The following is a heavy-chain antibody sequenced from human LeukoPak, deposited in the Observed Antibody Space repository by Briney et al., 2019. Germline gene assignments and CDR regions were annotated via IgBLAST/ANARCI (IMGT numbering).Heavy chain of an antibody. J-gene: IGHJ4*02. Sequence: ASETLSLTCTVSGGSITSYYWSWIRQPPGKGLEWIGYIYYSGGTDYNPSLKSRVTISVDASDNQFSLRLSSVTAADTAVYYCARERVTGCADGVCYSRFDYWGQGTLVTVSS. CDR1: GGSITSYY. D-gene: IGHD2-8*01. V-gene: IGHV4-59*01. CDR2: IYYSGGT. CDR3: ARERVTGCADGVCYSRFDY.